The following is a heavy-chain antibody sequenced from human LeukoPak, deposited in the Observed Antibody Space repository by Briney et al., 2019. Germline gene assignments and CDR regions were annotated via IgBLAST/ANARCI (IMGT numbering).Heavy chain of an antibody. Sequence: SVKVSFKSSGGTFSSYAISWVRQAPGQGLEWMGRIIPIFGTANYAQKFQGRVTITTDESTSTAYMELSSLRSEDTAVYYCARDIGSGYYADAFDIWGQGTMVTVSS. V-gene: IGHV1-69*05. CDR1: GGTFSSYA. J-gene: IGHJ3*02. CDR3: ARDIGSGYYADAFDI. CDR2: IIPIFGTA. D-gene: IGHD3-22*01.